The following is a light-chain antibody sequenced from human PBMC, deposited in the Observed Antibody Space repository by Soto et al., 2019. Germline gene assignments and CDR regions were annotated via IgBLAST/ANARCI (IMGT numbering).Light chain of an antibody. CDR2: GNS. J-gene: IGLJ3*02. CDR1: SSNIGAGYD. Sequence: QSALTQPPSVSGAPGQRVIISCTGSSSNIGAGYDVHWYQQLPGTAPKLLIYGNSNRPSGVPDRFSGSKSGTSASLAITGLQAEDEADYHCQSYDSSLSGWVFGGGTQLTVL. V-gene: IGLV1-40*01. CDR3: QSYDSSLSGWV.